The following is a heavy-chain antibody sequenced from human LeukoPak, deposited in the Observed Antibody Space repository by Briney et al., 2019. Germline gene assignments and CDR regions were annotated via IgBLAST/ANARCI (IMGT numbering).Heavy chain of an antibody. V-gene: IGHV4-34*01. CDR2: INHSGST. J-gene: IGHJ6*03. D-gene: IGHD4/OR15-4a*01. Sequence: SETLSLTCAVYGGSFSGYYWSWIRQPPGKGLDWIGEINHSGSTNYNPSLKSRVTISVDTTKNQFSLKLSSVTAADTAVYYCAKTMANYDYYYMDVWGKGTTVTVSS. CDR1: GGSFSGYY. CDR3: AKTMANYDYYYMDV.